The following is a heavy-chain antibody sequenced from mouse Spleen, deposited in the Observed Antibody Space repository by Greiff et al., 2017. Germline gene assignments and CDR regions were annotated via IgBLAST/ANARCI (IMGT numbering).Heavy chain of an antibody. CDR2: IDPSDSYT. Sequence: QVQLQQPGAELVMPGASVKLSCKASGYTFTSYWMHWVKQRPGQGLEWIGEIDPSDSYTNYNQKFKGKATLTVDKSSSTAYMQLSSLTSEDSAVYYCARQDGDPWFAYWGQGTLVTVSA. V-gene: IGHV1-69*01. J-gene: IGHJ3*01. CDR1: GYTFTSYW. D-gene: IGHD2-13*01. CDR3: ARQDGDPWFAY.